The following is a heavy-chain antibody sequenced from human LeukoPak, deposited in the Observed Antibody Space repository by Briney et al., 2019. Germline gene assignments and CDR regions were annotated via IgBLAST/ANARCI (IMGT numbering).Heavy chain of an antibody. J-gene: IGHJ4*02. Sequence: SETLSLTCAVYGGSFSGYYWSWIRQPPGKGLEWIGEINHTGSTNYNTSLKSRVTLSVDTSKNQFSLKLSSVTAADTAVYYCARVMGRYCSSTSCYVDYWGQGTLVTVSS. CDR3: ARVMGRYCSSTSCYVDY. CDR2: INHTGST. CDR1: GGSFSGYY. D-gene: IGHD2-2*01. V-gene: IGHV4-34*01.